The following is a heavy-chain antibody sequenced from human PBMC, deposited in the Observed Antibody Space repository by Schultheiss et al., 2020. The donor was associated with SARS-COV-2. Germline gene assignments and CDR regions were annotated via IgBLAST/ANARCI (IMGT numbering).Heavy chain of an antibody. CDR3: AIQWTVAGQAGVYYYYYGMDV. CDR1: GYIFASYG. D-gene: IGHD6-19*01. CDR2: ISTHNENT. J-gene: IGHJ6*02. Sequence: ASVKVSCKASGYIFASYGISWVRQAPGQGLEWMGWISTHNENTNYAQRLQGRVTMTTDTSTSTAYMELRSLRSEDTAIYYCAIQWTVAGQAGVYYYYYGMDVWGQGTTVTVSS. V-gene: IGHV1-18*01.